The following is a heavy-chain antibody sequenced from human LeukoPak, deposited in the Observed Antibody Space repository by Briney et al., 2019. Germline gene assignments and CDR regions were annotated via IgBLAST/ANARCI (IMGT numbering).Heavy chain of an antibody. CDR2: VTDRGNV. V-gene: IGHV4-34*01. Sequence: SETLSLTCAAYGGSFSGHYWTWIRQPPGKGLEWIGVVTDRGNVNYNPSLRSRVTMSVDTAKSQFSVKLRSMTAADTSVFFCARARRSSSGWGHYYYSLDVWGQGTTVTVSS. CDR1: GGSFSGHY. J-gene: IGHJ6*02. CDR3: ARARRSSSGWGHYYYSLDV. D-gene: IGHD6-19*01.